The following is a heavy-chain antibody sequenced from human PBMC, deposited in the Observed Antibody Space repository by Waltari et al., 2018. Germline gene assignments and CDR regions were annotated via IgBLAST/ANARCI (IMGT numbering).Heavy chain of an antibody. V-gene: IGHV4-34*01. J-gene: IGHJ4*02. CDR2: INHSVSS. Sequence: QVQLQQWGAGLLKPSETLSLTCAVYGGSFSGYYWSWIRQPPGKGLEWIGEINHSVSSDYNPSLKRQVTILVGTAKNQFSRKLSPVTAADTAVYYCASSLKPKRGGYYWGQGTLV. CDR1: GGSFSGYY. D-gene: IGHD3-16*02. CDR3: ASSLKPKRGGYY.